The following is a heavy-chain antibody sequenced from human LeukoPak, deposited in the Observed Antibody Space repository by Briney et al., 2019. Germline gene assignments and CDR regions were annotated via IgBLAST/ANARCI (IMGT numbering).Heavy chain of an antibody. CDR3: FSGYRSGGGGY. J-gene: IGHJ4*02. V-gene: IGHV3-53*01. Sequence: GGSLRLSCAASGFTVSSNYMSWVRQAPGKGLEWVSVIYSGGSTYYADSVKGRLTISRDNSKNTLYLKMNSLRAEDTAVYYGFSGYRSGGGGYWGRGTLVTVPS. D-gene: IGHD6-25*01. CDR1: GFTVSSNY. CDR2: IYSGGST.